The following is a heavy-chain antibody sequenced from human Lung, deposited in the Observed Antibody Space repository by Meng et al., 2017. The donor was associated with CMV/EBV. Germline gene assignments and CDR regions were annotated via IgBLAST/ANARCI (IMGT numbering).Heavy chain of an antibody. CDR1: GGSIRSSSYY. D-gene: IGHD5-24*01. Sequence: HLYLQCPGPGHVTPSLTLYPSCSVSGGSIRSSSYYWGWIRQYPGKGLEWIGSIAFSGNTYYNPSLKSRVTMSVATAQNKFSLTLRSVTAADTAVYYCVTETGYNYDNWGQGALVTVSS. CDR3: VTETGYNYDN. V-gene: IGHV4-39*07. CDR2: IAFSGNT. J-gene: IGHJ4*02.